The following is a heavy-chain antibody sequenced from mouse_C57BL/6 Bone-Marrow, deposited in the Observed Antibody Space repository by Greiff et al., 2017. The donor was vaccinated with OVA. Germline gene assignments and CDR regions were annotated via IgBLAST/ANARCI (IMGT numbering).Heavy chain of an antibody. D-gene: IGHD2-3*01. CDR2: ISDGGSYT. Sequence: EVKLVESGGGLVKPGGSLKLSCAASGFTFSSYAMSWVRQTPEKRLEWVATISDGGSYTYYPDNVKGRFTISRDNAKNNLYLQMSHLKSEDTAMYYCARDSRDGYYFYYYAMDYWGQGTSVTVSS. V-gene: IGHV5-4*01. J-gene: IGHJ4*01. CDR1: GFTFSSYA. CDR3: ARDSRDGYYFYYYAMDY.